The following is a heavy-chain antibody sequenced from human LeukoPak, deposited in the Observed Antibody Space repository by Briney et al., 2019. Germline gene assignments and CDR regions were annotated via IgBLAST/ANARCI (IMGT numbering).Heavy chain of an antibody. CDR3: TRDWDLSTKQYKYYFDY. V-gene: IGHV3-73*01. Sequence: PGGSLKLSCAASGFTFSGSAMHWVRQASGKGLEWVGRIRSKANSYATAYAASVKGRCTISRDDSKNTAYLQMNSLKTEDTAVYYCTRDWDLSTKQYKYYFDYWGQGTLVTVSS. CDR2: IRSKANSYAT. D-gene: IGHD1-1*01. CDR1: GFTFSGSA. J-gene: IGHJ4*02.